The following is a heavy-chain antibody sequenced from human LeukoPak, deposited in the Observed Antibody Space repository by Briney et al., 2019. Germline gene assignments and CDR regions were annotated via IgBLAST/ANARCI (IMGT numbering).Heavy chain of an antibody. J-gene: IGHJ5*02. V-gene: IGHV3-7*01. CDR1: GFTFSSYW. CDR3: ARDSAGFDP. CDR2: IKQDGSEK. D-gene: IGHD2-15*01. Sequence: GGSLRLSCAASGFTFSSYWVSWVRQAPGKGLEWVANIKQDGSEKYYVDSVKGRFTISRDNAKNSLYLQMNSLRAEDTAVYYCARDSAGFDPWGQGTLVTVSS.